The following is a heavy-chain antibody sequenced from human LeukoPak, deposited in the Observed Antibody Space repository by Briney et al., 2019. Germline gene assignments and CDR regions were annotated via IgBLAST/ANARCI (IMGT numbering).Heavy chain of an antibody. J-gene: IGHJ4*02. D-gene: IGHD2-21*02. CDR2: IYYSGST. CDR1: GFSFRSYS. Sequence: GSLRLSCAASGFSFRSYSMNWIRQPPGKGLEWIGSIYYSGSTYYNPSLKSRVTISVDTSKNQFSLKLSSVTAADTAVYYCARVGGDQDYYFDYWGQGTLVTVSS. V-gene: IGHV4-38-2*01. CDR3: ARVGGDQDYYFDY.